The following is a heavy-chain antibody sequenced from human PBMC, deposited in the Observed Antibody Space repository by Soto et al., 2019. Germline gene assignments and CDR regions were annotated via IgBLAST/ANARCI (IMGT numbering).Heavy chain of an antibody. Sequence: ASVKVSCKASGYTFTIYDINWVRQATGQGLEWMGWMNANSGNTDYAQKLQGRVTMTTDTSTSTAYMELRSLRSDDTAVYYCAREERYYGDLPFGYWGQGTLVTVSS. CDR3: AREERYYGDLPFGY. CDR1: GYTFTIYD. J-gene: IGHJ4*02. D-gene: IGHD4-17*01. V-gene: IGHV1-18*01. CDR2: MNANSGNT.